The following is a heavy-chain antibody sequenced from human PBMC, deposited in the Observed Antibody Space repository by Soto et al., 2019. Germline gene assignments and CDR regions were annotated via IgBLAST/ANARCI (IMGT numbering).Heavy chain of an antibody. CDR2: INLDGSEK. CDR1: GFTFSTYW. Sequence: EVQLVESGGGLVQPGGSLRLSCAASGFTFSTYWMTWVRQAPGKGLEWVAKINLDGSEKYYVDSVKGRFSISIDNVKNSLYLQLNSLRAEDTALYYCARARIDLWGRGTLVTVSS. CDR3: ARARIDL. V-gene: IGHV3-7*01. J-gene: IGHJ2*01.